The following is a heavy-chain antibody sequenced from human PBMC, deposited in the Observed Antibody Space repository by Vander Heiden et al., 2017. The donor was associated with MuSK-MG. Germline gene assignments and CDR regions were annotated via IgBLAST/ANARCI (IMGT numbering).Heavy chain of an antibody. J-gene: IGHJ6*04. Sequence: QVQLPEPAPGLVKPSATLSLTCTVSGGSISSYYWSCIRQPHGKGLEWIGYIYYSGSTNYNPSLKSRVTISVDTSKNQFSLKLSSVTAADTAVYYCARDRSSGPNGMDVWGKGTTVTVSS. V-gene: IGHV4-59*01. CDR2: IYYSGST. CDR3: ARDRSSGPNGMDV. D-gene: IGHD6-19*01. CDR1: GGSISSYY.